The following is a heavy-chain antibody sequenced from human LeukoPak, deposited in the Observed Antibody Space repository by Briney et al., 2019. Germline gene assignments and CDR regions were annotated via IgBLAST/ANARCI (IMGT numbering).Heavy chain of an antibody. V-gene: IGHV3-49*03. Sequence: GGSLRLSCTASGFTFGDYAMSWIRQAPGKGLEWVGFIRSKAYGKTADYAASVKGRFTISRDDSKAIAYLQMNSLKTEDTAVYHCTRDRGAYNLYDYWGQGTLVTVSS. J-gene: IGHJ4*02. CDR2: IRSKAYGKTA. CDR1: GFTFGDYA. D-gene: IGHD1-1*01. CDR3: TRDRGAYNLYDY.